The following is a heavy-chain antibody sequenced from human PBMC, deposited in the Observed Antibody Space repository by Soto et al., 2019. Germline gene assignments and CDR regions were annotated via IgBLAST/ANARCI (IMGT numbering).Heavy chain of an antibody. CDR3: ARDRGYSGYDSIDY. V-gene: IGHV3-33*01. Sequence: GGSLRLSCAASGFTFSSYGMHWVRQAPGKGLEWVAVIWYDGSNKYYADSVKGRFTISRDNSKNTLYLQMNSLRAEDTAVYYCARDRGYSGYDSIDYWGQGTLVTVSS. CDR1: GFTFSSYG. D-gene: IGHD5-12*01. J-gene: IGHJ4*02. CDR2: IWYDGSNK.